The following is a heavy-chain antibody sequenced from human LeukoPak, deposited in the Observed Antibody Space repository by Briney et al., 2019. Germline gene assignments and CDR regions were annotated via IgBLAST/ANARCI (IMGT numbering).Heavy chain of an antibody. CDR2: IYSSGST. CDR1: GGSISSSSYY. CDR3: ATNEWSGYYFEY. Sequence: SETLSLTCTVSGGSISSSSYYWGWIRQPPGKGLEWIGSIYSSGSTYYNPSLKRRVTISVDTSKNQFSLKRSSVTAADTAVYYCATNEWSGYYFEYWGQGTLVPVSS. V-gene: IGHV4-39*01. D-gene: IGHD3-3*01. J-gene: IGHJ4*02.